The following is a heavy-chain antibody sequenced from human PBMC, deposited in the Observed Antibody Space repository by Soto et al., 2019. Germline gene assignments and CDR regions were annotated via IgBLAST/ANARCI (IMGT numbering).Heavy chain of an antibody. CDR3: ARDGYGGNSVSVFDY. CDR2: IKQDGSEK. CDR1: KFAFSICG. J-gene: IGHJ4*02. Sequence: PGGSLRLSCAASKFAFSICGMSWVRQAPGKGLEWVANIKQDGSEKYYVDSVKGRFTISRDNAKNSLYLQMNSLRAEDTAVYYCARDGYGGNSVSVFDYWGQGTLVTVSS. D-gene: IGHD4-17*01. V-gene: IGHV3-7*03.